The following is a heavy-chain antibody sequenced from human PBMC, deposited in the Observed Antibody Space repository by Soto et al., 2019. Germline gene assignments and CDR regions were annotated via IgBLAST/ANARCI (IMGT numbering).Heavy chain of an antibody. CDR3: ARDTNGLHY. V-gene: IGHV3-7*01. J-gene: IGHJ4*02. CDR1: GFIFSNFW. CDR2: INQDGSEK. D-gene: IGHD2-8*01. Sequence: PGGSLRLSCAASGFIFSNFWINWVRQAPGKGLEWVASINQDGSEKYYVDSVKGRFTISRDNAKNSLYLQMNSLTADDTAVYYCARDTNGLHYWGQGTLVTVSS.